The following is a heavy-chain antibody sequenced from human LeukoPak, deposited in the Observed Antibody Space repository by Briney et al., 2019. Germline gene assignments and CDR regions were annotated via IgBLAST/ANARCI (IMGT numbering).Heavy chain of an antibody. J-gene: IGHJ6*03. CDR1: GGSISTSDRY. Sequence: SETLSLTCTVSGGSISTSDRYWGWIRQPPGKGLEWIGSIYYSGIIYRNPSLKSRVTISVDTSKNQFSLRLSSVTAADTAVYYCARHQEAMVRGVLYYMDVWGKGTTVTISS. D-gene: IGHD3-10*01. CDR2: IYYSGII. CDR3: ARHQEAMVRGVLYYMDV. V-gene: IGHV4-39*01.